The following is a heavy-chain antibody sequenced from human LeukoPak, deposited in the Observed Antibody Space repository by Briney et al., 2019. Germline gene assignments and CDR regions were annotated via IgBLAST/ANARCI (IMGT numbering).Heavy chain of an antibody. D-gene: IGHD4-17*01. CDR2: INSDGSST. CDR1: GFTFSGCW. V-gene: IGHV3-74*01. Sequence: LPGGSLRLSCAASGFTFSGCWMHWVRQAPGKGLVWVSRINSDGSSTSYADSVKGRFTISRDNAKNTLYLQMNSLRAEDTAVYYCALLAVTTHPDAFDIWGQGTMVTVSS. J-gene: IGHJ3*02. CDR3: ALLAVTTHPDAFDI.